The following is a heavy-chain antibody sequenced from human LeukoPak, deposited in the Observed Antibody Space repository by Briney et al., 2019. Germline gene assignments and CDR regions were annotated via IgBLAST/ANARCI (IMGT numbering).Heavy chain of an antibody. CDR3: ARSGTYQHSSSYDY. Sequence: ASVKVSCKASGYTFTSYAMHWVRQAPEQRLEWMGWINAGNGNTKYSQEFQGRVTITRDTSASTAYMELSSLRSEDMAVYYCARSGTYQHSSSYDYWGQGTLVTVSS. CDR1: GYTFTSYA. J-gene: IGHJ4*02. V-gene: IGHV1-3*03. D-gene: IGHD6-13*01. CDR2: INAGNGNT.